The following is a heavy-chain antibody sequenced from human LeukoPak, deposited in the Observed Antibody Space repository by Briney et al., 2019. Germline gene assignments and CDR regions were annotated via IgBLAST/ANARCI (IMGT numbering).Heavy chain of an antibody. J-gene: IGHJ6*02. CDR1: GFTFSSYG. CDR2: IWYDGSNK. V-gene: IGHV3-33*01. D-gene: IGHD4-17*01. Sequence: GGCLRLSCAASGFTFSSYGMHWVRQAPGEGLEWVAVIWYDGSNKYYADSVKGRFTISRDNCKNTLYLQMNSLRAEDTAVYYCARALVTTVPLISYYDGTDVWGQGTTVTVPS. CDR3: ARALVTTVPLISYYDGTDV.